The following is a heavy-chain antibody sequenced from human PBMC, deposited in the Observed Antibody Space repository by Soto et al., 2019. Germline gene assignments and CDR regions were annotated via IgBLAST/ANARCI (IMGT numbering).Heavy chain of an antibody. CDR3: AKFFVETGGSSGWPWSFHY. V-gene: IGHV3-23*01. Sequence: GGSLRLSCAASGFTFSSYAMSWVRQAPGKGLEWASAISGSGGTTYYADSVKGRFTISRDNSKNTLFLQMNSLRAEDTAVYYCAKFFVETGGSSGWPWSFHYWGQGTLVTVSS. J-gene: IGHJ4*02. CDR1: GFTFSSYA. D-gene: IGHD6-25*01. CDR2: ISGSGGTT.